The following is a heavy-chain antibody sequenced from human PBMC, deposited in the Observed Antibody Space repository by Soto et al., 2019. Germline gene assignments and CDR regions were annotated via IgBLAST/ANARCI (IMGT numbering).Heavy chain of an antibody. CDR3: ARERRPSTVTPPTT. CDR2: ISAYNGNT. CDR1: GYTFTSYG. V-gene: IGHV1-18*01. J-gene: IGHJ4*02. D-gene: IGHD4-17*01. Sequence: QVQLVQSGPEVQKPGASVKVSCKASGYTFTSYGVSWVRQAPGQGLGWMGWISAYNGNTNYAQKLQGRVTMTTDTSTSTAYMELRSLRSDDTAVYYCARERRPSTVTPPTTWGQGTLVTVSS.